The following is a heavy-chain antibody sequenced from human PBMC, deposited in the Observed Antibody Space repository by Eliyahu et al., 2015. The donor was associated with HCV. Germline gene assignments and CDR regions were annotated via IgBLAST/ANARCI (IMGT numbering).Heavy chain of an antibody. CDR3: ASGGGGIAVTGTGGWFDP. J-gene: IGHJ5*02. D-gene: IGHD6-19*01. V-gene: IGHV4-59*01. Sequence: QVQLQESGPGLVKPSETLSLTCTVSGGSITTYYWSWIRQPPGKXLEWIGYIHYSGSTNYNPSLKSRVTISLDTSKNQFSLNLTFVTAADTAMYYCASGGGGIAVTGTGGWFDPWGQGTLVTVSS. CDR1: GGSITTYY. CDR2: IHYSGST.